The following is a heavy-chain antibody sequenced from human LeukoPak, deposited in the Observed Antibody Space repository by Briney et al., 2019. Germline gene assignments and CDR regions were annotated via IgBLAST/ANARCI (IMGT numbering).Heavy chain of an antibody. CDR1: GFTFSSYW. D-gene: IGHD4-17*01. CDR3: ARNLGLRDDY. J-gene: IGHJ4*02. Sequence: GGSLRLSCAASGFTFSSYWMHWVRQAPGKGLVWVSRINSDGSITSYADSVKGRFTISRDNAKNTLYLQMTSLRAEDMAIYYCARNLGLRDDYWGQGTLVTVSS. CDR2: INSDGSIT. V-gene: IGHV3-74*01.